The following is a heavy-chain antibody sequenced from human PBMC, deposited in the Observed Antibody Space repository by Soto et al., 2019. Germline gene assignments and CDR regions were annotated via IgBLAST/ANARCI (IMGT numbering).Heavy chain of an antibody. J-gene: IGHJ4*02. CDR2: IIPIFGTA. V-gene: IGHV1-69*01. CDR1: GGTFSSYA. D-gene: IGHD3-22*01. CDR3: ARGLYYYDSSGYYWDYFDY. Sequence: QVQLVQSGAEVKKPGSSVKVSCKASGGTFSSYAISWVRQAPGQGLEWMGGIIPIFGTANYAQKFQGRVTITADESTSTAYMELSSLRSEDTAVYYCARGLYYYDSSGYYWDYFDYWGQGTLVTVSS.